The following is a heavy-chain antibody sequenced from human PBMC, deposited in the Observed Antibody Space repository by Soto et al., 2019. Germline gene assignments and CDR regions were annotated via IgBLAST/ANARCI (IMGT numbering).Heavy chain of an antibody. V-gene: IGHV3-20*04. J-gene: IGHJ4*02. D-gene: IGHD3-10*01. Sequence: GQSLRHSWAASGFIFDDFGLRLGRQALGKGLEWGSGINWSGGSTGYADSVKGRVTISRDTGKNSLYLQMKSLRDEDTALYYYAGICYLLRGQYQSVVYSCQG. CDR1: GFIFDDFG. CDR2: INWSGGST. CDR3: AGICYLLRGQYQSVVY.